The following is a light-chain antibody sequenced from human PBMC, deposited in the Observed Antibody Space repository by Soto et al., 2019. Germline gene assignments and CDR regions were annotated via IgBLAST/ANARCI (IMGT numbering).Light chain of an antibody. V-gene: IGKV3-15*01. CDR1: QSVSSY. CDR3: QQYNDWPPR. Sequence: EMVMTQSPATLSVSPGERVTLSCRASQSVSSYLAWYQQKPGQPPRLLIYVASTRAAGIPARFSGSGSGTEFTLTISSLQSEDFAVYYCQQYNDWPPRFGQGTKVEIK. CDR2: VAS. J-gene: IGKJ1*01.